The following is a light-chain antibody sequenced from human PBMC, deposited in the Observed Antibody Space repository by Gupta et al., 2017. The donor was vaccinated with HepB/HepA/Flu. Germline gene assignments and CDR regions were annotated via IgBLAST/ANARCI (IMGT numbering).Light chain of an antibody. CDR1: DSDVGGHDY. CDR2: NVN. CDR3: GSYRSGTTLV. J-gene: IGLJ2*01. V-gene: IGLV2-14*03. Sequence: QSALTQPASVSGSPGQSITISCTGTDSDVGGHDYGAWYQQHPDRAPKLVIYNVNSRPSGVSSRFSGSKSGVTASLTISGLQLEDEAAYYCGSYRSGTTLVFGGGTQLTVL.